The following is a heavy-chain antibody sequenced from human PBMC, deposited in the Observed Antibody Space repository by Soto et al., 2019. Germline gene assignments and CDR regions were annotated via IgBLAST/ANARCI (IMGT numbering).Heavy chain of an antibody. Sequence: SGPTLVNPTQTLTLTCTFSGFSLSTSGVGVGWIRQPPGKALEWLALIYWNDDKRYSPSLKSRLTITKDTSKNQVVLTMTSMDPVDTATYYCAHRQHSYGYNWFDPWGQGTLVTVSS. D-gene: IGHD5-18*01. CDR2: IYWNDDK. CDR1: GFSLSTSGVG. V-gene: IGHV2-5*01. CDR3: AHRQHSYGYNWFDP. J-gene: IGHJ5*02.